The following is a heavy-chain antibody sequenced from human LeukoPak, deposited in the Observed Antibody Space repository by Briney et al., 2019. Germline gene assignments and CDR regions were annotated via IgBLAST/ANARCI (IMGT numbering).Heavy chain of an antibody. CDR2: INPNSGGT. V-gene: IGHV1-2*02. D-gene: IGHD3-22*01. CDR3: ARYRWRITIIGLDY. CDR1: GYTFTGYY. J-gene: IGHJ4*02. Sequence: ASVKVSCKASGYTFTGYYMHWVRQAPGQGLEWMGWINPNSGGTNYAQKFQGRVTMTRDTSISTAYMELSRLRSDDTAVYYCARYRWRITIIGLDYWGQGTLVTVSS.